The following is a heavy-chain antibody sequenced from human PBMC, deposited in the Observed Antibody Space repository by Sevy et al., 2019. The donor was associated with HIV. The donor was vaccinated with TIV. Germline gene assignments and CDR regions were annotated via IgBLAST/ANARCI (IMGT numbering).Heavy chain of an antibody. CDR3: ARVSRFGDREEDY. Sequence: SETLSLTCTVSGGSISSYYWSWIRQPPGKGLEWIGCIYYSGSTNYNPSLKSRVTISVDTSKNQFSLRLSSVTAADTAVYYCARVSRFGDREEDYWGQGTLVTVSS. CDR2: IYYSGST. J-gene: IGHJ4*02. CDR1: GGSISSYY. D-gene: IGHD3-10*01. V-gene: IGHV4-59*13.